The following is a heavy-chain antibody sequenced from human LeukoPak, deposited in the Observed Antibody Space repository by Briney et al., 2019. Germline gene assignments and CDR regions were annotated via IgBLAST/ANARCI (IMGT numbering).Heavy chain of an antibody. CDR2: INPRGNI. Sequence: SETLSLTCTVTAGSISTYYWSCIRQTAGKGLEWIGHINPRGNIKYNPSLKSRVSLSMDTSKNQFSLKVNSVTAADTAVYYCARGGAQWVVEEAFDFWGRGTMVTVSS. J-gene: IGHJ3*01. D-gene: IGHD6-19*01. CDR1: AGSISTYY. CDR3: ARGGAQWVVEEAFDF. V-gene: IGHV4-4*07.